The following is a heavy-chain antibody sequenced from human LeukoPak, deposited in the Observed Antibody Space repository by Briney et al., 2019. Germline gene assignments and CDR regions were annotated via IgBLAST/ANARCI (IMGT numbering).Heavy chain of an antibody. CDR1: GYTFTSYY. D-gene: IGHD2-15*01. V-gene: IGHV1-46*01. CDR3: ASPISGGRGYYYYGMDV. Sequence: GESLKISCKGSGYTFTSYYMHWVRQAPGQGLEWMGIINPSGGSTSYAQKFQGRVTMTRDTSTSTVYMELSSLRSEDTAVYYCASPISGGRGYYYYGMDVWGQGTTVTVSS. J-gene: IGHJ6*02. CDR2: INPSGGST.